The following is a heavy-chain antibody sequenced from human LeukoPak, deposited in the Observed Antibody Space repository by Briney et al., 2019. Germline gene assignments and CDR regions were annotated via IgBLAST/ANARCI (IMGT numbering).Heavy chain of an antibody. CDR1: AGSISNSSYY. V-gene: IGHV4-39*01. D-gene: IGHD3-22*01. CDR3: ARSYYDSSGYPDAFDI. Sequence: SETLSLTCTVSAGSISNSSYYWGWIRQPPGKGLEWIGSIYYSGSTYYNPSLKSRVTISVDTSKNQFSLKLSSVTAADTAVYYCARSYYDSSGYPDAFDIWGQGTMVTVSS. CDR2: IYYSGST. J-gene: IGHJ3*02.